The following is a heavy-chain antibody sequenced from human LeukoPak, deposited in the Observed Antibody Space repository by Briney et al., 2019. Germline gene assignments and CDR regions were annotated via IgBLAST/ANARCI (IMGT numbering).Heavy chain of an antibody. J-gene: IGHJ4*02. V-gene: IGHV3-21*01. CDR3: ARFIVVGTTTGAYDY. CDR1: GFSFSSYS. Sequence: GGSLRLSCAASGFSFSSYSMNWVRQAPGKGLEWVSSISGSSSHISYADSVKGRFTITRDNAKNSLYLQMNSLRAEDTAVYFCARFIVVGTTTGAYDYWGQGALVTVSS. CDR2: ISGSSSHI. D-gene: IGHD2-15*01.